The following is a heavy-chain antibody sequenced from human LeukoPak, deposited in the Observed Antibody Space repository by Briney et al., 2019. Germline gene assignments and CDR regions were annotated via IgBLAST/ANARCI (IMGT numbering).Heavy chain of an antibody. CDR3: ARELTVTPEGWFDP. CDR2: IIPISGTA. V-gene: IGHV1-69*05. CDR1: GGTFSSYA. J-gene: IGHJ5*02. Sequence: ASVKVSCKASGGTFSSYAISWVRQAPGQGLEWMGRIIPISGTANYAQKFQGRVTITTDESTSTAHMELSSLRSEDTAVYYCARELTVTPEGWFDPWGQGTLVTVSS. D-gene: IGHD4-17*01.